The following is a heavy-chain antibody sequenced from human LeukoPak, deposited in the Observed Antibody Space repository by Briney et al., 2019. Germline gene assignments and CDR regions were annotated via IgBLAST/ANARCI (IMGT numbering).Heavy chain of an antibody. CDR2: IYYSGST. D-gene: IGHD3-9*01. CDR3: ARGDYDILTRTYYYYYYGMDV. CDR1: GGSFSSGSYY. V-gene: IGHV4-61*01. Sequence: SETLSLTCTVSGGSFSSGSYYWSWIRQPPGKGLEWIVYIYYSGSTNYNPSLKSRVTISVDTSKNQFSLKLSSVTAADTAVYYCARGDYDILTRTYYYYYYGMDVWGKRTTVTVSS. J-gene: IGHJ6*04.